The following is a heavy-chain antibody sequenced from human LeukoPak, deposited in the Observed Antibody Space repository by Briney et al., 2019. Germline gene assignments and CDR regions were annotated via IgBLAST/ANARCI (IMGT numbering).Heavy chain of an antibody. J-gene: IGHJ4*02. CDR1: GFTFTDHW. CDR2: MNVDGSEK. Sequence: GGSLRLSCAASGFTFTDHWMNWVRQAPGKGLEWVANMNVDGSEKYYVDSVKGRFTISRDNAKNTVYLQLDSLRADDMAIYYCARSLSSAVDNYWGQGTLVTVSS. CDR3: ARSLSSAVDNY. V-gene: IGHV3-7*01. D-gene: IGHD2-2*01.